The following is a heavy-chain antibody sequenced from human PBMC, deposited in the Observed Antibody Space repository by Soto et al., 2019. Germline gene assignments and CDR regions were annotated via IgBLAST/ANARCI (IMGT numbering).Heavy chain of an antibody. V-gene: IGHV3-48*02. Sequence: EVQLVESGGGLVQPGGSLRLSCAASGFTFSDYNMNWVRQAPGKGLEWVSYISSSSSTIYYADSVKGRFTISRDNAKNXXYLQMNSLRDEDTAVYYCARDPPGEGGLYLNWFDPWGQGTLVTVSS. J-gene: IGHJ5*02. D-gene: IGHD6-19*01. CDR3: ARDPPGEGGLYLNWFDP. CDR2: ISSSSSTI. CDR1: GFTFSDYN.